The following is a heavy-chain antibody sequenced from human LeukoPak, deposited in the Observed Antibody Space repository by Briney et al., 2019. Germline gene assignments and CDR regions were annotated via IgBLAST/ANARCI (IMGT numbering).Heavy chain of an antibody. V-gene: IGHV3-23*01. J-gene: IGHJ4*02. CDR1: GFTFISYA. CDR3: ASLSVAGRNFDY. D-gene: IGHD6-19*01. Sequence: GSLSLSFAASGFTFISYAMSWVRQAPGKGREWVSAISGSGGSTYYADSVKGRFTISRDNSKNTLYLQMNSLRAEDTAVYYCASLSVAGRNFDYWGQGTLVTVSS. CDR2: ISGSGGST.